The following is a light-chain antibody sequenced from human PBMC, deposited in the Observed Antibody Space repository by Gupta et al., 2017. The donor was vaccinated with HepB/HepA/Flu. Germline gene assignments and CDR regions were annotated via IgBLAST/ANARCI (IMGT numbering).Light chain of an antibody. Sequence: QSAPTQPPSASGSPGQSVTISCPGTSSDIGAYNFVSWYQQHPGKAPKLIIYDVFQRPSGVPDRFSGSKSGNTASLTVSGLQAEDEADYYCFSYAGNDNWVFGGGTKVTVL. J-gene: IGLJ1*01. CDR1: SSDIGAYNF. CDR2: DVF. CDR3: FSYAGNDNWV. V-gene: IGLV2-8*01.